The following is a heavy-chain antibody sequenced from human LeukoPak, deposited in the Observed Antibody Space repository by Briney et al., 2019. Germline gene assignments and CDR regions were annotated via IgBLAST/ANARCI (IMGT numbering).Heavy chain of an antibody. J-gene: IGHJ4*02. CDR3: AKAVLLWFGELSYFDY. V-gene: IGHV3-23*01. CDR2: ISGSGGST. D-gene: IGHD3-10*01. CDR1: GFTVNNNR. Sequence: GGSLRLACAASGFTVNNNRMGWVRQAPGKGLEWVSAISGSGGSTYYADSVKGRFTISRDNSKNTLYLQMNSLRAEDTAVYYCAKAVLLWFGELSYFDYWGQGTLVTVSS.